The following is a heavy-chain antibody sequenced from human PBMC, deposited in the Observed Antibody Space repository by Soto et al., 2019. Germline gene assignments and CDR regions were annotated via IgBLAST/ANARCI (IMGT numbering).Heavy chain of an antibody. Sequence: QVQLVESGGGVVQPGRSLRLSCAASGFTFSSYAMHWVRQAPGKGLEWVAVISYDGSNKYYADSVKGRFTISRDNFKNSLYLQMNSLRAEDTAVYYCARAAIRFSWAYGMAVWGQGTTVNVSS. CDR3: ARAAIRFSWAYGMAV. D-gene: IGHD3-3*01. CDR2: ISYDGSNK. V-gene: IGHV3-30-3*01. CDR1: GFTFSSYA. J-gene: IGHJ6*01.